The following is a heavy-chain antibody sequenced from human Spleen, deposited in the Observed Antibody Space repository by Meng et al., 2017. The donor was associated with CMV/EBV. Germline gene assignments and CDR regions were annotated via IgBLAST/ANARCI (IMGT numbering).Heavy chain of an antibody. V-gene: IGHV3-21*01. Sequence: GSLRLSCAASGIIFSSYSMNWVRQAPGKGLEWVSSISSSSSYIYYADSEKGRFTISRDNAKNSLYLQMNSLRAEDTAVYYCVRDTVTTWSQYYYGMDVWGQGTTVTVSS. CDR1: GIIFSSYS. D-gene: IGHD4-11*01. CDR2: ISSSSSYI. CDR3: VRDTVTTWSQYYYGMDV. J-gene: IGHJ6*02.